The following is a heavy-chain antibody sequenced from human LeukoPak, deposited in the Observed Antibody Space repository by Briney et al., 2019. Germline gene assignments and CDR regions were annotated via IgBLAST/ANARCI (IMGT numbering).Heavy chain of an antibody. Sequence: GGSLRLSCAASGFTFTSYSMNWVRQAPGKGLEWVSTISGGGGSTYYADSVKGRFTISRDNSKNTLYLQMNGLRAEDTAVYYCARGVSGGYGMDVWGQGTTVTVSS. CDR3: ARGVSGGYGMDV. V-gene: IGHV3-23*01. CDR2: ISGGGGST. J-gene: IGHJ6*02. D-gene: IGHD3-10*01. CDR1: GFTFTSYS.